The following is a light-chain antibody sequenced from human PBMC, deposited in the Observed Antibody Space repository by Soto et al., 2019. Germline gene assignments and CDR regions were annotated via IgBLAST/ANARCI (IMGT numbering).Light chain of an antibody. J-gene: IGKJ3*01. V-gene: IGKV1-8*01. Sequence: AIRMTQSPSSLSASTGDRVTITCRASQGISSYLAWYQQKPGKAPKLLIYAASTLQSGVPSRFSGGGSGTDFTLTISCLQSEDFATYYCQQYYSYPATFGPGTEVDIK. CDR1: QGISSY. CDR2: AAS. CDR3: QQYYSYPAT.